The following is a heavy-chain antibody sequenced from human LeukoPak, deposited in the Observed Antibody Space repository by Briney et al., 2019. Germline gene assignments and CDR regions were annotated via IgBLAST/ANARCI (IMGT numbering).Heavy chain of an antibody. Sequence: ASVKVSCKASGYTFTSYGISWVRQAPGQGLEWMGWISAYNGNTKYAQKLQGRVTMTTDTSTSTAYMELRSLRSDDTAVYYCARGSLHDYGDYRYYYYYMDVWGKGTTVTVSS. CDR1: GYTFTSYG. J-gene: IGHJ6*03. CDR2: ISAYNGNT. CDR3: ARGSLHDYGDYRYYYYYMDV. V-gene: IGHV1-18*01. D-gene: IGHD4-17*01.